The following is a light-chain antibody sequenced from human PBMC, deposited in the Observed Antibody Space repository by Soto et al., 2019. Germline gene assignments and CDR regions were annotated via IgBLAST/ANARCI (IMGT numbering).Light chain of an antibody. V-gene: IGKV1-39*01. CDR2: GAS. J-gene: IGKJ4*01. Sequence: DIQMTQSPSSLSASVGDRVTITCRASQSMSTYLNWFQQKPGKAPKVLIYGASSLQSGVPSRFSGCGSGTDFTLTISSLQPEDSATYYCQQRYNTPLTFGGGTKVEIK. CDR1: QSMSTY. CDR3: QQRYNTPLT.